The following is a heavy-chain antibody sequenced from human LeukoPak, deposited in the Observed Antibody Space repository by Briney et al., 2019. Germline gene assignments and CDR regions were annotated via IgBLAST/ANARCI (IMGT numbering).Heavy chain of an antibody. V-gene: IGHV4-34*01. CDR3: ARGPTASRSFDP. CDR2: INHSGST. CDR1: GGSFSGYY. D-gene: IGHD4-11*01. J-gene: IGHJ5*02. Sequence: SETLSLTCAVYGGSFSGYYWSWIRQPPGKGLERIGEINHSGSTNYNPSLKSQVTISVDTSKNQFSLKLSSVTAADTAVYYCARGPTASRSFDPWGQGTLVTVSS.